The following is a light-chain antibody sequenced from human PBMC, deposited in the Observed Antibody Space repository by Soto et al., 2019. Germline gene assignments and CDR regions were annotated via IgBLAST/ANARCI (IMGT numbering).Light chain of an antibody. Sequence: QSVLTQPPSASGTPGQRVTISCSGSSSNIGSNTVNWYQQLPGTAPKLLIYNNNQRPSGVPVRFSGSKSGTSASLAISGLQSEDEADYYCAAWDDSLNGLVFGTGTKLTV. V-gene: IGLV1-44*01. CDR2: NNN. CDR1: SSNIGSNT. CDR3: AAWDDSLNGLV. J-gene: IGLJ1*01.